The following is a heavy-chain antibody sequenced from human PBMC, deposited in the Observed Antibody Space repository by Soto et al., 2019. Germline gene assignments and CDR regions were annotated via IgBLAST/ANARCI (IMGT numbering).Heavy chain of an antibody. V-gene: IGHV1-69*02. D-gene: IGHD4-17*01. J-gene: IGHJ4*02. CDR3: ARARGETTLDY. Sequence: QVQLVQSGAEVKKPGSSVKVSCKASGGTFSSYTISWVRQAPGQGLEWMGRIIPILGIANYAQKFQGRVTINADKSTSTAYMELSSLRSEDTAVYYCARARGETTLDYWGQGTLVTVSS. CDR1: GGTFSSYT. CDR2: IIPILGIA.